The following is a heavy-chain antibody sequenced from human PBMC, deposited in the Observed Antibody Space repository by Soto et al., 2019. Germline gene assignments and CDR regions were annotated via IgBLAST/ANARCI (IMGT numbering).Heavy chain of an antibody. D-gene: IGHD4-4*01. CDR1: GGSISSSSYY. CDR2: IYYSGST. CDR3: ARHGAFKRATVTTRSSFDY. J-gene: IGHJ4*02. Sequence: SSETMSLTCTVAGGSISSSSYYWGWIRQPPGKGLEWIGSIYYSGSTYYNPSLKSRVTISVDTSKSQFSLKLSSVTAADTAVYYCARHGAFKRATVTTRSSFDYWGQGALVTVSS. V-gene: IGHV4-39*01.